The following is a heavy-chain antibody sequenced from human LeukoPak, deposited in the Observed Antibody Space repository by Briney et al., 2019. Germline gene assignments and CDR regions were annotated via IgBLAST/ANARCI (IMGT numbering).Heavy chain of an antibody. CDR3: AKYYFDSSAYWFDP. CDR2: IYYSGST. CDR1: GGSISSYY. V-gene: IGHV4-59*01. D-gene: IGHD3-22*01. J-gene: IGHJ5*02. Sequence: PSETLSLTCTVSGGSISSYYWTWIRQPPGKGLEWIGYIYYSGSTNYNPSLKSRVTISVDTSKNQFSLKLRSVTAADTAAYYCAKYYFDSSAYWFDPWGQGTLVTVSS.